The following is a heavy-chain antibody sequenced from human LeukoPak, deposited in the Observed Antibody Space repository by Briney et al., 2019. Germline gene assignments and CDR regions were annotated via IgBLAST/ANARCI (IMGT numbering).Heavy chain of an antibody. CDR2: VHTSGNT. Sequence: NPSETLCLSCAVSGGSISSGNYYWTWIRQPAGKELEWIGRVHTSGNTNYNPALERQVTISTDTSKNQFSLSLNSVAPADTANYYCARDRAGDSFDIWGQGTMVTVSS. CDR1: GGSISSGNYY. V-gene: IGHV4-61*02. D-gene: IGHD7-27*01. J-gene: IGHJ3*02. CDR3: ARDRAGDSFDI.